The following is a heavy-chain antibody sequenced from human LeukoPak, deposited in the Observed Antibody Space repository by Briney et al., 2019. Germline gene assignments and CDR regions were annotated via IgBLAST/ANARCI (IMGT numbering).Heavy chain of an antibody. J-gene: IGHJ5*02. CDR3: AKETKKYYYDINWFDP. D-gene: IGHD3-22*01. Sequence: PGGSLRLSCAASGFTFSSYGMHWVRQAPGKGLEWVAVIWYDGSNKYYADSVKGRLTISRDNSKNTLYLQMNSLRAEDTAVYYCAKETKKYYYDINWFDPWGQGTLVTVSS. CDR1: GFTFSSYG. V-gene: IGHV3-33*06. CDR2: IWYDGSNK.